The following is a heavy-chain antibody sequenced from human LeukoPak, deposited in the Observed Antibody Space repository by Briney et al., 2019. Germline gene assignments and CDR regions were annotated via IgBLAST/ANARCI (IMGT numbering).Heavy chain of an antibody. J-gene: IGHJ3*02. CDR1: GYSFTSYW. V-gene: IGHV5-10-1*01. Sequence: GESLKISCQGSGYSFTSYWISWVRQMPGKGLEWMGRIDPTDSFINYSPSFQGHVTISVDKSISTAYLQWSSLKASDSAMYYCATNTMFRGIHAFDIWGQGTMVTVSS. D-gene: IGHD3-10*01. CDR2: IDPTDSFI. CDR3: ATNTMFRGIHAFDI.